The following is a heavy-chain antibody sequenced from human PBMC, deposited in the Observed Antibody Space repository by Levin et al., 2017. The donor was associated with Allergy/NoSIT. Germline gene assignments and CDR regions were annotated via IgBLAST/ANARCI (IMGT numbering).Heavy chain of an antibody. V-gene: IGHV1-8*01. D-gene: IGHD2-15*01. Sequence: GESLKISCKASGYTFTSYDINWVRQATGQGLEWMGWMNPNSGNTGYAQKFQGGVTMTRNTSISTAYMELSSLRSEDTAVYYCARGPRSGGKEGRSNWFDPWGQGTLVSVSS. CDR1: GYTFTSYD. CDR3: ARGPRSGGKEGRSNWFDP. J-gene: IGHJ5*02. CDR2: MNPNSGNT.